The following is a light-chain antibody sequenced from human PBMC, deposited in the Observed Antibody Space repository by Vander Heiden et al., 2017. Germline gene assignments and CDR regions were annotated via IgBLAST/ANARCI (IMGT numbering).Light chain of an antibody. CDR1: SSNIGKNY. CDR3: AAWDGNLSGPV. CDR2: KNN. V-gene: IGLV1-47*01. Sequence: QSVLTQPPSASGTPGQRVTISCSGSSSNIGKNYVYWYQQLPGTAPKLLIYKNNQRPSGAPDRFSGSKSGASASLAISGLRSEDEADYYCAAWDGNLSGPVFGGGTKLAVI. J-gene: IGLJ3*02.